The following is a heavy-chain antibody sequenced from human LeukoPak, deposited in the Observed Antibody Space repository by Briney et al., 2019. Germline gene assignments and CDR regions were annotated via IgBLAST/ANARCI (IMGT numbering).Heavy chain of an antibody. CDR2: ISAYNGNT. Sequence: ASVKVSCKASGYTFTSYSISWVRQAPGQGLEWMGWISAYNGNTNYAQKLQGRVTMTTDTSTSTANMELRSLRSDDTAVYYCARDKPPKRGYFDYWGQGTLVTVSS. J-gene: IGHJ4*02. CDR3: ARDKPPKRGYFDY. CDR1: GYTFTSYS. V-gene: IGHV1-18*01.